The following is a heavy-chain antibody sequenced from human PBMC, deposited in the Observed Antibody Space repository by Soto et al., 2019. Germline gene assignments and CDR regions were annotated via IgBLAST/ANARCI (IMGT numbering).Heavy chain of an antibody. J-gene: IGHJ6*02. CDR1: AGSISSSSYY. CDR3: SRPIGHGYYYSGMDV. Sequence: KPSETLSLTCTVAAGSISSSSYYWGWIRQPPGKGLEWIGSIYYSGSTYYNPSLKSRVTISVDTSKNQFSLKLSSVTAPDTAVYYCSRPIGHGYYYSGMDVWGQGTTVTVSS. CDR2: IYYSGST. V-gene: IGHV4-39*01.